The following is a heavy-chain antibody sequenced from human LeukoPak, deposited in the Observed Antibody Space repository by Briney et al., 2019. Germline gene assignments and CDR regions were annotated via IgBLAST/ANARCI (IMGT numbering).Heavy chain of an antibody. J-gene: IGHJ4*02. CDR3: ARTRSSSSDFDY. CDR1: GFTFSNYE. CDR2: ISTSGRTT. D-gene: IGHD6-6*01. V-gene: IGHV3-48*03. Sequence: GGSLRLSYGVSGFTFSNYEMNWVRQVPGKGLEWVAYISTSGRTTYYADSVKGRFTISRDNAENSLYLQMNSLRAEDTAVYYCARTRSSSSDFDYWGQGTLVGVSS.